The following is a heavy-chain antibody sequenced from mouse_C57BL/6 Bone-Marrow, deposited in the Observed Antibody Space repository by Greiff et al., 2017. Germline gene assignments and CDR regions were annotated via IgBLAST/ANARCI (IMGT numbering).Heavy chain of an antibody. CDR1: GYTFTDYD. CDR2: IGPGGGST. D-gene: IGHD1-2*01. V-gene: IGHV1-77*01. J-gene: IGHJ3*01. Sequence: VQLQQSGAELVKPGASVKISCKASGYTFTDYDINWVKQRPGQGLEWIGKIGPGGGSTYYNEKFKGKATLTADKSTSPAYMQLSSLTSEDSAVYYCARRGTAGWYANWCQGTLVTVSA. CDR3: ARRGTAGWYAN.